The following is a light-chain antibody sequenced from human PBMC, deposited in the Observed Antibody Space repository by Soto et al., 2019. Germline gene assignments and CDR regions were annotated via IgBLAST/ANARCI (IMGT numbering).Light chain of an antibody. V-gene: IGKV3-20*01. J-gene: IGKJ1*01. CDR2: GAS. CDR1: QSVSSSW. CDR3: QQYGSSPWT. Sequence: EIVLTRSPGTLSLSPGERATLSCRASQSVSSSWLAWYQQKPGQAPRLLIYGASSRATGIPDRVSGSGSGTDFTLTISRLEPEDFAVYYCQQYGSSPWTFGQGTKVDSK.